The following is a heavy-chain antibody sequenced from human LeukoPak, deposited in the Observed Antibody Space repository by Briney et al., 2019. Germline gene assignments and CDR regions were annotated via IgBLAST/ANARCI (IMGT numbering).Heavy chain of an antibody. V-gene: IGHV3-21*01. CDR3: ARVDGDYVSVDY. Sequence: PGGSLRLSCAASGFTFSSYSMNWVRQAPGKGLEWVSSISSSSSYIYYADSVKGRFTISRDNAKNSLYLQMNSLRAEDTAVYYCARVDGDYVSVDYWGQGTLVTV. D-gene: IGHD4-17*01. J-gene: IGHJ4*02. CDR2: ISSSSSYI. CDR1: GFTFSSYS.